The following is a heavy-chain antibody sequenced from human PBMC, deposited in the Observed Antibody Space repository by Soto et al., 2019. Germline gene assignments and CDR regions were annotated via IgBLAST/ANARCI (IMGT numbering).Heavy chain of an antibody. D-gene: IGHD3-22*01. CDR3: ARKDKSGYFNWFDP. Sequence: PGESLKISCRTSGYKFTSSWIAWVRQMPGKGLEWMGIIFPSDSDTRYSSSFQGQVTTSADRSTSTVVLHWASLKAPDTAVYFRARKDKSGYFNWFDPWGQGTLVTVSS. CDR1: GYKFTSSW. J-gene: IGHJ5*02. CDR2: IFPSDSDT. V-gene: IGHV5-51*01.